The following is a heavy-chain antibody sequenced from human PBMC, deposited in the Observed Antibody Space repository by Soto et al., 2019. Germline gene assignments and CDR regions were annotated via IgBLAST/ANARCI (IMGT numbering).Heavy chain of an antibody. Sequence: GGSLRLSCAASGFTFSSYALNWVRQAPGKGPEWVSSISGSGGSTYYADSVKGRFTISRDNSKNTLYLQMNSLRAEDAALYYCAKYGSSSWSLFDYWGQGILVT. CDR3: AKYGSSSWSLFDY. CDR1: GFTFSSYA. J-gene: IGHJ4*02. V-gene: IGHV3-23*01. CDR2: ISGSGGST. D-gene: IGHD6-13*01.